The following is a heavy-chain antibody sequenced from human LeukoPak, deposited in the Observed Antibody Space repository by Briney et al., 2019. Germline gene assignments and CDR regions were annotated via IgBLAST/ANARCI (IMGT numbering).Heavy chain of an antibody. CDR1: GFSISSYW. J-gene: IGHJ4*02. CDR3: AKDFDSSGYYYVDY. D-gene: IGHD3-22*01. V-gene: IGHV3-30*18. Sequence: GGSLRLSCEASGFSISSYWMSWVRQAPGKGLEWVAVISYDGSNKYYTDSVKGRFTISRDNSKNTLYLQMNSLRAEDTAVYYCAKDFDSSGYYYVDYWGQGTLVIVSS. CDR2: ISYDGSNK.